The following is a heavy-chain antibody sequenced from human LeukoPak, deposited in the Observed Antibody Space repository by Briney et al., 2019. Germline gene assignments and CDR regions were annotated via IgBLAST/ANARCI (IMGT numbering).Heavy chain of an antibody. CDR2: LSGSGYNT. CDR1: GFTFSSHA. Sequence: GGSLRLSCAASGFTFSSHALSWLRQAPGKGLEWVSSLSGSGYNTYYADSVKGRFTISTDNSKNTVYLQMNSLRAEDTAVYYCAKDPYGTRYFDYWGQGTLVTVSS. CDR3: AKDPYGTRYFDY. V-gene: IGHV3-23*01. J-gene: IGHJ4*02. D-gene: IGHD2-2*01.